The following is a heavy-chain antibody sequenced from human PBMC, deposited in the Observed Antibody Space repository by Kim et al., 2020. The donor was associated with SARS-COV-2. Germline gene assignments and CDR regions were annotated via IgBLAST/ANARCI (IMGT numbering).Heavy chain of an antibody. CDR3: ARDLGGDWNPVDS. Sequence: GGSLRLSCTASGFTFGSYSMNWVRQAPGKGLEWVSSISSSSAFIHYADSVKGRFTISRDNAKSSLYLQMNSLRAEDTAIYYCARDLGGDWNPVDSWGQGTLVTVSS. D-gene: IGHD1-1*01. CDR1: GFTFGSYS. J-gene: IGHJ4*02. CDR2: ISSSSAFI. V-gene: IGHV3-21*06.